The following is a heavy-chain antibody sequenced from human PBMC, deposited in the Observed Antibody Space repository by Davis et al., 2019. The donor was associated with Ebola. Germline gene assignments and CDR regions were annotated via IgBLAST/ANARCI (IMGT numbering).Heavy chain of an antibody. CDR1: GFTFSSYS. J-gene: IGHJ4*02. CDR2: IGSGGGDK. D-gene: IGHD5-24*01. Sequence: PGGSLRLSCAASGFTFSSYSMTWVRQAPGKGLEWVSVIGSGGGDKQYADFVKGRFTISRDNSKNTLYLQMNSLRAEDTAVYYCARVRWLQGIYFDYWGQGTLVTVSS. V-gene: IGHV3-23*01. CDR3: ARVRWLQGIYFDY.